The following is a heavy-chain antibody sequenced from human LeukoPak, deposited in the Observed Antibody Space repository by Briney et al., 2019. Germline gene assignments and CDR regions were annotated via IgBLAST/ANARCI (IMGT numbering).Heavy chain of an antibody. CDR1: GDSVSSASAG. Sequence: SQTLSLTCHISGDSVSSASAGWNWIRQSPSRGLEWLGRTYYRSKWYNDYAVSVKSRITINPDTSKNQFSLQLNSVTPEDTAVYYCARAPTRQWLVTYYFDYWGQGTLVTVSS. CDR3: ARAPTRQWLVTYYFDY. CDR2: TYYRSKWYN. J-gene: IGHJ4*02. D-gene: IGHD6-19*01. V-gene: IGHV6-1*01.